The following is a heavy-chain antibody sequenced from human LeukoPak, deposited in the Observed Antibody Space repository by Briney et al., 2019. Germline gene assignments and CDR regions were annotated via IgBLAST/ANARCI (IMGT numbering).Heavy chain of an antibody. D-gene: IGHD5-12*01. CDR3: ARDQGGYELDY. CDR1: GGSISSYY. Sequence: PSETLSLTCTVSGGSISSYYWSWIRQPPGKGLEWIGYIYYSGSTNYNPSLKSRVTISVDTSKNQFSLKLSSVTAADTAVYYCARDQGGYELDYWGQGTLVTVSS. CDR2: IYYSGST. J-gene: IGHJ4*02. V-gene: IGHV4-59*01.